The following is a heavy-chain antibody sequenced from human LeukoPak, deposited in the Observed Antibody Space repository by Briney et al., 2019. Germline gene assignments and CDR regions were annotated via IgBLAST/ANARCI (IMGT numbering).Heavy chain of an antibody. J-gene: IGHJ6*03. CDR2: IYTSGTTT. CDR3: ARAKKRSGRSRNFYLDV. V-gene: IGHV4-61*09. Sequence: PSETLSLTCTVSDDPINSGVYYWNWIRQPAGKGLEWIVHIYTSGTTTNSNPSLKSPVAISLDTTKNPFSLKLSSVTAADTAVYYCARAKKRSGRSRNFYLDVWGKGTTVTVSS. D-gene: IGHD1-26*01. CDR1: DDPINSGVYY.